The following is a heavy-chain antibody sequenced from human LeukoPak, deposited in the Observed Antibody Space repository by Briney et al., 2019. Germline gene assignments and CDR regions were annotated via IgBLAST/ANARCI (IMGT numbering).Heavy chain of an antibody. J-gene: IGHJ5*02. D-gene: IGHD3-10*01. CDR2: ISWNSGSI. CDR3: ASHMVRGVDNWFDP. Sequence: GRSLRLSCAASGFTFDDYAMHWVRQAPGKGLEWVSGISWNSGSIGYADSVKGRFTISRDNAKNSLYLQMNSLRAEDTALYYCASHMVRGVDNWFDPWGQGTLVTVSS. V-gene: IGHV3-9*01. CDR1: GFTFDDYA.